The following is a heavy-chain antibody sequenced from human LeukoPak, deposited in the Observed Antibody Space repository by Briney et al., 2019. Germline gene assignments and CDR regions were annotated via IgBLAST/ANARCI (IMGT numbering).Heavy chain of an antibody. CDR3: ARDRDGSGTFDY. V-gene: IGHV1-2*02. D-gene: IGHD3-10*01. Sequence: ASVKVSCKAFGYTFTGYYMHWVRQAPGQGLEWMGWINPNSGGTNYAQKFQGRVTMTRDTSISTAYMELSRLRSDDTAVYYCARDRDGSGTFDYWGQGTLVTVSS. J-gene: IGHJ4*02. CDR1: GYTFTGYY. CDR2: INPNSGGT.